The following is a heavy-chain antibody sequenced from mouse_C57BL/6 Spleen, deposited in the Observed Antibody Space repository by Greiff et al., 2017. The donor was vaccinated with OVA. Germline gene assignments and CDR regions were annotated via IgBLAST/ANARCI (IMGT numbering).Heavy chain of an antibody. V-gene: IGHV1-18*01. CDR2: INPNNGGT. J-gene: IGHJ3*01. D-gene: IGHD3-2*02. CDR1: GYTFTDYN. CDR3: AVVSSGYWFAY. Sequence: EVQLQQSGPELVKPGASVKIPCKASGYTFTDYNMDWVKQSHGKSLEWIGDINPNNGGTIYNQKFKGKATLTVDKSSSKAYMELRSLTSEDTAVYYCAVVSSGYWFAYWGQGTLVTVSA.